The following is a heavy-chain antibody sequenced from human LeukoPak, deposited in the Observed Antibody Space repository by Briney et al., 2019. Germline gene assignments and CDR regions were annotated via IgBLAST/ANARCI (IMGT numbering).Heavy chain of an antibody. Sequence: SETLSLTCTVSGGSISSYYWSWIRQPPGKGLEWIGYIYYSGGTNYNPSLKGRVTISVDTSKNQFSLKLSSVTAADTAVYYCARVVYDILTGYDNWFDPWGQGTLVTVSS. D-gene: IGHD3-9*01. J-gene: IGHJ5*02. CDR1: GGSISSYY. CDR3: ARVVYDILTGYDNWFDP. CDR2: IYYSGGT. V-gene: IGHV4-59*01.